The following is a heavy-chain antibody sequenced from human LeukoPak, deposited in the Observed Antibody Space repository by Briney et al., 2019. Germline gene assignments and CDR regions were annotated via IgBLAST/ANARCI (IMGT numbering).Heavy chain of an antibody. CDR3: AKDLMRYCSSTSCYAGFDY. D-gene: IGHD2-2*01. CDR1: GFTFSSYG. V-gene: IGHV3-30*02. Sequence: GGSLRLSCAASGFTFSSYGMHWVRQAPGKGLEWVAFIRYDGSNKYYADSVKGRFTISRDNSKNTLYLQMNSLRAEDTAVYYCAKDLMRYCSSTSCYAGFDYWGQGTLVTVSS. J-gene: IGHJ4*02. CDR2: IRYDGSNK.